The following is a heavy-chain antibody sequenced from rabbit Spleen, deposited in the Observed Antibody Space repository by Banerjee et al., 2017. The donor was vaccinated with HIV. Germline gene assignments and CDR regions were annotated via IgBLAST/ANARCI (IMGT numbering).Heavy chain of an antibody. V-gene: IGHV1S45*01. D-gene: IGHD6-1*01. Sequence: QEQLVESGGGLVQPEGSLTLTCTASGFSFSSSYWICWVRQAPGKGLEWIACIYAGSSGNIYYASWAQGRFTISKTSSTTVTLQMTGLTAADTATYFCARDRITGSAGYGYFTMWGQGTLVTVS. CDR1: GFSFSSSYW. CDR3: ARDRITGSAGYGYFTM. J-gene: IGHJ4*01. CDR2: IYAGSSGNI.